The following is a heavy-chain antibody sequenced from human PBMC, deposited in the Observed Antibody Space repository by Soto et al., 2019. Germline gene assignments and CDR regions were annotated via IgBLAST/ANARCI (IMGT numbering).Heavy chain of an antibody. CDR3: AGDWGYYWFGP. Sequence: ETLSLTCTVAGTSLNSGTNYWNWVRQPPGKALEWIGYIYGSGNTKYNPSLKSRVTIPQDTSTNQPSLKTNSVTATATAMYCCAGDWGYYWFGPWGQGILVTVAS. J-gene: IGHJ5*02. D-gene: IGHD2-15*01. CDR2: IYGSGNT. V-gene: IGHV4-61*01. CDR1: GTSLNSGTNY.